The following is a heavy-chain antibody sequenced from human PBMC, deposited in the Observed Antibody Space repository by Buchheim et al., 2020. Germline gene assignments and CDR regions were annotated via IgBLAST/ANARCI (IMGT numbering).Heavy chain of an antibody. D-gene: IGHD3-10*01. CDR2: INHSGST. J-gene: IGHJ4*02. V-gene: IGHV4-34*01. Sequence: QVQLQQWGAGLLKPSETLSLTCAVYGGSFSGYYWSWIRQPPGKGLEWIGEINHSGSTNYNPSLKSRVTILVDTAKHQFSLKLSSVTAAETAVYYCARLIWFGEDYWGQGTL. CDR1: GGSFSGYY. CDR3: ARLIWFGEDY.